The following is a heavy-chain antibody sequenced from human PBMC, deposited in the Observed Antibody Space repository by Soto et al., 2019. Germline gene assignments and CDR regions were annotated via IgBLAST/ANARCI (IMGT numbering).Heavy chain of an antibody. CDR2: IRSKANSYAT. D-gene: IGHD4-17*01. CDR3: TRHGPGAVTIQEDYYYYYGMDV. CDR1: GFTFSGSA. Sequence: GGSLRLSCAASGFTFSGSAMHWVRQASGKGLEWVGRIRSKANSYATAYAASVKGRFTISRDDSKNTAYLQMNSLKTEDTAVYYCTRHGPGAVTIQEDYYYYYGMDVWGQGTTVPVSS. V-gene: IGHV3-73*01. J-gene: IGHJ6*02.